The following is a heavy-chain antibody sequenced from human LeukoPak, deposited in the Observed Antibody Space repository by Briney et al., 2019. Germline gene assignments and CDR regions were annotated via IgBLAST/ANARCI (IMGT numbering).Heavy chain of an antibody. CDR2: ISNSANAR. V-gene: IGHV3-11*04. D-gene: IGHD7-27*01. CDR3: ARDLTSTGVSDY. CDR1: GFTFSDYY. Sequence: PGGSLRLSCAASGFTFSDYYMSWIRQAPGKGLEWVSYISNSANARYYADSVKGRFTISRDNAKNSLYLQMSSLRAEDTDVYYCARDLTSTGVSDYWGQGTLVTVSS. J-gene: IGHJ4*02.